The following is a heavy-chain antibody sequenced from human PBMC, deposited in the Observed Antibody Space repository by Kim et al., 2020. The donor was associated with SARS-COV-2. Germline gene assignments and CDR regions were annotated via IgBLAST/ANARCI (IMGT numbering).Heavy chain of an antibody. CDR2: INPSGGST. CDR3: ARPSEPNHMVRGGDWFDP. J-gene: IGHJ5*02. CDR1: GYTFTSYY. V-gene: IGHV1-46*01. D-gene: IGHD3-10*01. Sequence: ASVKVSCKASGYTFTSYYMHWVRQAPGQGLEWMGIINPSGGSTSYAQKFQGRVTMTRDTSTSTVYMELSSLRSEDTAVYYCARPSEPNHMVRGGDWFDPWGQGTLVTVSS.